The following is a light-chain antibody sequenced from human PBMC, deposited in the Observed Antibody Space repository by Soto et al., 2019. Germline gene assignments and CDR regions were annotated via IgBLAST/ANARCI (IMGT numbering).Light chain of an antibody. J-gene: IGKJ1*01. CDR3: LQHRSFPWT. V-gene: IGKV1-17*01. CDR1: QDIRSD. Sequence: DIQMTQSPSSLCASVGDRVIITCRASQDIRSDLSWYQLKPGKAPRRLIYSASNLHSGVPSTFSGSGSETEFTLTITSLQPDDFATYFCLQHRSFPWTFGQGTNVEIK. CDR2: SAS.